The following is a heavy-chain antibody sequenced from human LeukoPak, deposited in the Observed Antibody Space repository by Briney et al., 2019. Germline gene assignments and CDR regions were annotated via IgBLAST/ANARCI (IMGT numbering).Heavy chain of an antibody. CDR2: IYSGGST. D-gene: IGHD1-26*01. V-gene: IGHV3-66*01. CDR1: GFTVSTNY. J-gene: IGHJ4*02. Sequence: GGSLRLSCAASGFTVSTNYMSWVRQAPGKGLEWVSVIYSGGSTYYADSVRGRFTISRDISKNTLYLQMNSLRAEDTAVYYCARGSGSYYWFDYWGQGTLVTVSS. CDR3: ARGSGSYYWFDY.